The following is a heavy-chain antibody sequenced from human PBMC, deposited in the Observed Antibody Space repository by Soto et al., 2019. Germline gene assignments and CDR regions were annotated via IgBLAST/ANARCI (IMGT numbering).Heavy chain of an antibody. CDR3: ARECVDTVTSITIPFDY. J-gene: IGHJ4*02. D-gene: IGHD5-12*01. CDR1: GFTFSSYA. Sequence: GGSLRLSCAASGFTFSSYAMNWVRQAPGKGLEWVSSISRSSSYIYYADSVRGRFTISRDNAKNTLHLQMNSLRDEDTAVYYCARECVDTVTSITIPFDYWGQGALVTVSS. CDR2: ISRSSSYI. V-gene: IGHV3-21*01.